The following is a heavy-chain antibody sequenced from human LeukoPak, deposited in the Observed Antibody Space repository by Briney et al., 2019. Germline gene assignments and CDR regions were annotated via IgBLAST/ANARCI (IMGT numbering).Heavy chain of an antibody. J-gene: IGHJ6*03. D-gene: IGHD1-7*01. Sequence: GGSLRLSCAASGFIFSSYSMNWVRQAPGKGLEWLSYISSSSTTIYYADSVKGRFTISRDNAKNSLYLQMNSLKAEDTAVYYCARNRLPITGTTNNYYYMDVWGKGTTVTVSS. V-gene: IGHV3-48*04. CDR3: ARNRLPITGTTNNYYYMDV. CDR2: ISSSSTTI. CDR1: GFIFSSYS.